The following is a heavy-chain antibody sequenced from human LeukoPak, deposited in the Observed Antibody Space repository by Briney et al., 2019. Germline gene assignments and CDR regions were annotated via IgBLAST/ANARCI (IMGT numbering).Heavy chain of an antibody. V-gene: IGHV4-59*01. CDR3: ARRVQMSSASATSNTWLDP. Sequence: SETLSLTCTVSGDSISNYSWNWIRQPPGKGLEWIGHIHFSGGTNYNPSLNSRVTISVDSTKNQFSLRLISVTAADTAVYYCARRVQMSSASATSNTWLDPWGQGTLVSVSS. CDR1: GDSISNYS. CDR2: IHFSGGT. J-gene: IGHJ5*02. D-gene: IGHD3-10*01.